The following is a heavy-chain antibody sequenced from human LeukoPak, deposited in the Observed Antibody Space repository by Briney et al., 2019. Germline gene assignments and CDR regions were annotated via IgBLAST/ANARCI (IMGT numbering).Heavy chain of an antibody. CDR3: AKDATGTYSGMDY. J-gene: IGHJ4*02. V-gene: IGHV3-30*04. CDR2: ISSDGSDK. D-gene: IGHD1-1*01. Sequence: GGSLRLSCAASGFTFSNYILHWVRQAPGKGLEWVAIISSDGSDKHYADSVKGRFTISRDNSKNTLYLQMNSLRTEDTALYYCAKDATGTYSGMDYWGQGALVSVSS. CDR1: GFTFSNYI.